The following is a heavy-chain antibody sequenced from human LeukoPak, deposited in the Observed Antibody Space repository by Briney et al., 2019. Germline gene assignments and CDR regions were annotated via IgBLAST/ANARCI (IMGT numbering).Heavy chain of an antibody. CDR2: ISGSGDNT. CDR3: AKGGLQCDSSSHYVSFDY. V-gene: IGHV3-23*01. D-gene: IGHD6-13*01. Sequence: GGSLRLSCAASGFTFSSYAISWVGQAPGKGLEWVSSISGSGDNTYYAESVKGRFTISRDNSKNTLYLQMNSLRAEDTAVYFCAKGGLQCDSSSHYVSFDYWGQGTLVTVSS. CDR1: GFTFSSYA. J-gene: IGHJ4*02.